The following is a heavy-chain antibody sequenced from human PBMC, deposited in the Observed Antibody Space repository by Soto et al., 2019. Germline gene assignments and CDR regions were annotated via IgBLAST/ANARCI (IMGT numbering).Heavy chain of an antibody. CDR2: ISAYNGNT. CDR1: CLPFYSFC. Sequence: GGPVKVSFKAFCLPFYSFCISWGRQAPGQGLEWMGWISAYNGNTNYAQKLQGRVTMTTDTSTSTAYMELRSLRSDDTAVYYCARDENNYYYYMDVWGKGTTVTVSS. J-gene: IGHJ6*03. CDR3: ARDENNYYYYMDV. V-gene: IGHV1-18*01.